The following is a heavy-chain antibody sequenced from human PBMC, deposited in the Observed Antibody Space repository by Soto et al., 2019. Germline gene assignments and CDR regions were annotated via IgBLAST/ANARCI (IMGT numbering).Heavy chain of an antibody. D-gene: IGHD1-1*01. V-gene: IGHV5-51*01. J-gene: IGHJ6*02. CDR1: GYSFTSYW. Sequence: GESLKISCKGSGYSFTSYWIGWVRQMPGKGLEWMGIIYPGDSDTRYSPSFQGQVTISADKSISTAYLQWSSLKASDTAMYYCARHGTAGYYYYGMDVWGQGTTVTVSS. CDR3: ARHGTAGYYYYGMDV. CDR2: IYPGDSDT.